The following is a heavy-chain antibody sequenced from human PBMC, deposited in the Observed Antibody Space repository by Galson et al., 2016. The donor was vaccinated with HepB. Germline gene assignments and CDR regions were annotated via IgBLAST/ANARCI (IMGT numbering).Heavy chain of an antibody. CDR1: GFTFSTYG. D-gene: IGHD3-22*01. J-gene: IGHJ4*02. CDR3: AKDYSGYYFDGTGYYNVFDY. CDR2: ISYDRSNK. Sequence: SLRLSCAASGFTFSTYGMHWVRQAPGKGLEWVAVISYDRSNKNYAASVKGRFTISRDNSKNTLYLKMTSLREEDTAVYYCAKDYSGYYFDGTGYYNVFDYWGQGALVTVSS. V-gene: IGHV3-30*18.